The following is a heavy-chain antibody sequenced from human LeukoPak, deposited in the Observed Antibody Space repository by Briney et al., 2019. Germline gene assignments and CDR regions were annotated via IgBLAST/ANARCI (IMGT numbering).Heavy chain of an antibody. Sequence: GGSLRLSCAASGFTFSSYAMSWVRQAPGKGLEWVSAISGSGGSTYYADPVKGRFTISRDNSKNTLYLQMNSLRAEDTAVYYCAKTIPIFGLVPHYWYSDLGGRGTLVTVSS. CDR3: AKTIPIFGLVPHYWYSDL. CDR1: GFTFSSYA. V-gene: IGHV3-23*01. J-gene: IGHJ2*01. CDR2: ISGSGGST. D-gene: IGHD3-3*01.